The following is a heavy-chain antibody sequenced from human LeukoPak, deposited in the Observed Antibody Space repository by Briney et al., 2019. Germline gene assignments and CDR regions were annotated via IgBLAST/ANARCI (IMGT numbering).Heavy chain of an antibody. J-gene: IGHJ4*02. Sequence: GGSLRLSCAASGFTFSSYAMSWVRQAPGKGLEWVSGISGSGGSTYNADSVKGRFTISRDNSKNTLYLQMNSLRAEDTAVYYCAKDLGGSGSPSRPLIDYWGQGTLVTVSS. CDR3: AKDLGGSGSPSRPLIDY. V-gene: IGHV3-23*01. D-gene: IGHD3-10*01. CDR1: GFTFSSYA. CDR2: ISGSGGST.